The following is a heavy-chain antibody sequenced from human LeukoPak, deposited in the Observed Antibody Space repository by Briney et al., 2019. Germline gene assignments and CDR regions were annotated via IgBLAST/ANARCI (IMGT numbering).Heavy chain of an antibody. CDR2: IIPIFGTA. V-gene: IGHV1-69*06. J-gene: IGHJ4*02. Sequence: SVKVSCKASGYTFTSYGISWVRQAPGQGLEWMGGIIPIFGTANYAQKFQGRVTITADKSTSTAYMELSSLRAEDTAVYYCAKDLSVGATQNNYWGQGTLVTVSS. CDR3: AKDLSVGATQNNY. D-gene: IGHD1-26*01. CDR1: GYTFTSYG.